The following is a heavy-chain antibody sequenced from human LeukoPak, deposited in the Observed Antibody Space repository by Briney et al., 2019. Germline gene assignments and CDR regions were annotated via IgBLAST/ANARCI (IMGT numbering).Heavy chain of an antibody. J-gene: IGHJ4*02. CDR3: ASPSISGSYYY. V-gene: IGHV4-4*02. CDR1: GDSMSSIDW. Sequence: SGTLSLTCAVSGDSMSSIDWWSWVRQPPGKGLEWIGEINHSGSTNYNPSLKSRVTISVDTSKNQFSLELSSVTAADTAVYYCASPSISGSYYYWGQGTLVTVSS. D-gene: IGHD1-26*01. CDR2: INHSGST.